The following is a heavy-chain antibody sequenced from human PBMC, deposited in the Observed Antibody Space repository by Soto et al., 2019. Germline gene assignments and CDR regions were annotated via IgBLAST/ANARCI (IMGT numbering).Heavy chain of an antibody. V-gene: IGHV1-3*01. D-gene: IGHD3-10*01. CDR1: GYTYTSYA. Sequence: ASVEVSCKASGYTYTSYARHWVRQAHGQRLEWMGWINAGNGNTKYSQKFQGRVTITRDTSASTAYMELSSLRSEDTAVYYCASTPQTSPPFGELLFYWGQGTLVTVSS. CDR3: ASTPQTSPPFGELLFY. J-gene: IGHJ4*02. CDR2: INAGNGNT.